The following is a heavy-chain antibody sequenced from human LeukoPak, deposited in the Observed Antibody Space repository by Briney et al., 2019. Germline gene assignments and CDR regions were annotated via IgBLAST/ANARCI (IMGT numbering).Heavy chain of an antibody. CDR2: VIKKTEGGTT. CDR1: GFTFSHAW. V-gene: IGHV3-15*01. CDR3: TTGFSVGWTFDY. J-gene: IGHJ4*02. Sequence: PGGSLRLSCAASGFTFSHAWLSWVRQAPGKGLEWVGRVIKKTEGGTTDYAAPVKGRFTISRDDSKNTLFLQMNSLKTEDTAVYYCTTGFSVGWTFDYWGQGTLVTVSA. D-gene: IGHD6-19*01.